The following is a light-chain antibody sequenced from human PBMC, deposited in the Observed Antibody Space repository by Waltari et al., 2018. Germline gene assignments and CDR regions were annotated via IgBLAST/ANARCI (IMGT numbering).Light chain of an antibody. J-gene: IGKJ2*01. CDR1: QTIDAY. CDR3: QQTYSVPYT. Sequence: DIQMTQFPSSLSASVEDNITISCRASQTIDAYLNWYQQRPTKAPKLLMYTASRLQSGAPSRFSGSGSGTVFTLNVSSLQPEDFATYYCQQTYSVPYTFGQGTKVEIK. CDR2: TAS. V-gene: IGKV1-39*01.